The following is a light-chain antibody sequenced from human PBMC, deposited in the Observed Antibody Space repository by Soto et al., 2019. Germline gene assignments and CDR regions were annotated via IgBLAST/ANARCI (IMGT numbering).Light chain of an antibody. Sequence: QSVLTQPASVSGSPGQSITISCTGTSSDVGGYNYVSWYQQHPGKAPKLMIYDVSNRPSGVSNRFSSSKSGNTASLTISGLQAEDEADYYCSSYTSSSNVVFGGGTKLTVL. J-gene: IGLJ2*01. V-gene: IGLV2-14*01. CDR2: DVS. CDR1: SSDVGGYNY. CDR3: SSYTSSSNVV.